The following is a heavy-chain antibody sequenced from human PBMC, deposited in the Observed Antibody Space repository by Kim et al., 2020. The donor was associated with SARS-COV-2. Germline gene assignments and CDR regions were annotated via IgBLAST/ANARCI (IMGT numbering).Heavy chain of an antibody. CDR2: IYYSGST. V-gene: IGHV4-59*13. D-gene: IGHD5-18*01. CDR1: GGSISSYY. J-gene: IGHJ3*02. Sequence: SETLSLTCTVSGGSISSYYWSWIRQPPGKGLEWIGYIYYSGSTNYNPSLKSRVTISVDTSKNQFSLKLSSVTAADTAVYYCARVQGGYSYGEGAFDIWGQGTMVTVSS. CDR3: ARVQGGYSYGEGAFDI.